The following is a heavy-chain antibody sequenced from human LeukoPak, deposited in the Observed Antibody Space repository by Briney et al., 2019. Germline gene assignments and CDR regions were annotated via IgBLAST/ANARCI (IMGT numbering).Heavy chain of an antibody. D-gene: IGHD6-19*01. J-gene: IGHJ3*02. CDR3: ARAQASGAVAGDGVAFDI. V-gene: IGHV1-18*01. Sequence: RMGWISAYNGNTNYAEELEGRGTMTTDTSTSTAYMELRSLRSDDTAVYYCARAQASGAVAGDGVAFDIWGQGTMVTVSS. CDR2: ISAYNGNT.